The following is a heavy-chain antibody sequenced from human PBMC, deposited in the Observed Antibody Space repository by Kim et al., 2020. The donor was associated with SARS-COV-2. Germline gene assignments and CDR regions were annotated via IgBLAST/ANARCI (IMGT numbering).Heavy chain of an antibody. V-gene: IGHV3-15*01. CDR1: GFTFINTW. D-gene: IGHD2-2*01. Sequence: GGSLRLSCAASGFTFINTWMSWVRQAPGKGLEWVGRIKSKIDGETKDYAAPVRGRFTISREDSKYTLYLEMNSLKTEDTAVYYCVTDCNRTTCYGDGAFDYGGQETLVTVSS. CDR2: IKSKIDGETK. CDR3: VTDCNRTTCYGDGAFDY. J-gene: IGHJ4*02.